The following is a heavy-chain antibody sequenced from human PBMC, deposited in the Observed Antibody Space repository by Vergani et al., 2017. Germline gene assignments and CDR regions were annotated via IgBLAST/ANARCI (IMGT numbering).Heavy chain of an antibody. D-gene: IGHD6-6*01. CDR2: IYYSGST. CDR1: GGSISSGGYY. V-gene: IGHV4-31*03. CDR3: ARGPTTGSSSFSPCAFDI. Sequence: QVQLQESGPGLVKPSQTLSLTCTVSGGSISSGGYYWSWIRQHPGKGLEWIGYIYYSGSTYYNPSLKSRVTISVDTPKNQFSLKLSSVTAADTAVYYCARGPTTGSSSFSPCAFDIWGQGTMVTVSS. J-gene: IGHJ3*02.